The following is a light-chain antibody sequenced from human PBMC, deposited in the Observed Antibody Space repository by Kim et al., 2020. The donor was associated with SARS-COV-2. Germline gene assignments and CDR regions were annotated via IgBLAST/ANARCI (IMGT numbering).Light chain of an antibody. V-gene: IGLV2-14*04. CDR3: ISFTTSRTWV. CDR2: DVN. Sequence: GQSITISCGGISSDIGVSVYVSWFQQRPGRVPKVIIYDVNYRPSGISNRFSGSKSGNTASLTISRLQPEDEADYYCISFTTSRTWVFGGGTQLTVL. CDR1: SSDIGVSVY. J-gene: IGLJ3*02.